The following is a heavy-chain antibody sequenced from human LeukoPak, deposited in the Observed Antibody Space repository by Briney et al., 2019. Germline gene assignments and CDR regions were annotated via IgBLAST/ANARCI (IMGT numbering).Heavy chain of an antibody. Sequence: PSETLSLTCAVSRGSISSGGYSWSWIRQPPGKGLEWIGYMYHDGDTYYNPSLEGRVTISVDRSKNQFSLKVSSVTAADTAVYYCARLDGKVEMAIDYWGQGTLVTVSS. CDR2: MYHDGDT. CDR3: ARLDGKVEMAIDY. D-gene: IGHD5-24*01. J-gene: IGHJ4*02. V-gene: IGHV4-30-2*01. CDR1: RGSISSGGYS.